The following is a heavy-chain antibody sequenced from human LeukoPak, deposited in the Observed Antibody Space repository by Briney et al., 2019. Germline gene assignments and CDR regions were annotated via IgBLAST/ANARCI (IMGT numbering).Heavy chain of an antibody. CDR3: ARDHLYYDISGPRFDY. CDR2: ISSSSSNI. J-gene: IGHJ4*02. D-gene: IGHD3-9*01. CDR1: GITFSSYS. Sequence: GGSLRLSCAVSGITFSSYSMNWVRQAPGKGLEWVSFISSSSSNIDYADSVRGRFTISRGDAKNSLYLQMSTLRAEDTAVYYCARDHLYYDISGPRFDYWGQGTRVTVSS. V-gene: IGHV3-48*01.